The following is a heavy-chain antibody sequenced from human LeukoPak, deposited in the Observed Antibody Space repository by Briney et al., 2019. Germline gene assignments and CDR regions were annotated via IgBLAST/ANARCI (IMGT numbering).Heavy chain of an antibody. V-gene: IGHV4-31*03. D-gene: IGHD6-19*01. CDR3: ARDSSGWYDY. J-gene: IGHJ4*02. CDR1: GGSIGSGGYY. Sequence: PSETLSLTCTVSGGSIGSGGYYWSWIRQHPGKGLEWIGYIYYSGSTYYNPSLKSRVTISVDTSKNQFSLKLSSVTAADTAVYYCARDSSGWYDYWGQGTLVTVSS. CDR2: IYYSGST.